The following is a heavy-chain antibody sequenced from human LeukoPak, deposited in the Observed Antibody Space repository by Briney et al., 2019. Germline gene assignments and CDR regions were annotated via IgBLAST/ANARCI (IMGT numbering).Heavy chain of an antibody. CDR3: VKNDGWFHLAQ. Sequence: GGSLRLSCAASGFTFSSYWMSWVRQAPGKGLEWVANIKQDGSEKYYVDSVKGRISISRDNTNNALYLQMNSLRVEDTAIYYCVKNDGWFHLAQWGQGTLVTVSS. CDR2: IKQDGSEK. J-gene: IGHJ4*02. CDR1: GFTFSSYW. D-gene: IGHD6-19*01. V-gene: IGHV3-7*03.